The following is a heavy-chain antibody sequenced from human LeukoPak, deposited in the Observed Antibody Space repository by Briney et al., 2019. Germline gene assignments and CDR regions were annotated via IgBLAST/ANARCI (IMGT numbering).Heavy chain of an antibody. D-gene: IGHD6-13*01. Sequence: GGSLRLSCAASGFTFSSDAMSWVRQAPGKWLEWVSGISSSGGSTYYADSVKGRFTISRDNSKNTLYLQMNSLRAEHTAVYYCAKRGSSSWYFDSWGQGTLVTVSS. J-gene: IGHJ4*02. V-gene: IGHV3-23*01. CDR3: AKRGSSSWYFDS. CDR1: GFTFSSDA. CDR2: ISSSGGST.